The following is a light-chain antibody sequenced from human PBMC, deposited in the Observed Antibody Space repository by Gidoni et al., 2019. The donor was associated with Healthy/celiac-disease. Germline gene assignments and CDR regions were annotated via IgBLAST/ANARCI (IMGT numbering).Light chain of an antibody. CDR1: QSISSY. V-gene: IGKV1-39*01. CDR3: QQSYSTPFT. J-gene: IGKJ3*01. Sequence: DIQMTQSSSSLSASVGDRVTITCRARQSISSYLNWYQQKPGKAPTLLIYAASSLQSGVPSRFSGSGSGTDFTLTISSLQPEDFATYYCQQSYSTPFTFGPGTKVDIK. CDR2: AAS.